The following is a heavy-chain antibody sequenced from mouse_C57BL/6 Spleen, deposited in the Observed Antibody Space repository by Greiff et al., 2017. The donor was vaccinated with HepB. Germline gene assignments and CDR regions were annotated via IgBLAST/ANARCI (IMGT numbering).Heavy chain of an antibody. D-gene: IGHD3-1*01. Sequence: EVKVVESGGDLVKPGGSLKLSCAASGFTFSSYGMSWVRQTPDKRLEWVATISSGGSYTYYPDSVKGRFTISRDNAKNTLYLQMSSLKSEDTAMYYCARRGLLGYDDAMDYWGQGTSVTVSS. CDR1: GFTFSSYG. CDR3: ARRGLLGYDDAMDY. CDR2: ISSGGSYT. V-gene: IGHV5-6*02. J-gene: IGHJ4*01.